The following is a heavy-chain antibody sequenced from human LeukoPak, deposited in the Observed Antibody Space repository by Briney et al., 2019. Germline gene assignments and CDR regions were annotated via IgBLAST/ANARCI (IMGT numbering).Heavy chain of an antibody. CDR1: GGSISSYY. J-gene: IGHJ4*02. CDR3: ARSAPVTTVGY. CDR2: IYYSGST. D-gene: IGHD4-17*01. Sequence: PSETLSLTCTVSGGSISSYYWSWIRQPPGKGLEWIGYIYYSGSTYYNPSLKSRVTISVDTSKNQFSLKLSSVTAADTAVYYCARSAPVTTVGYWGQGTLVTVSS. V-gene: IGHV4-59*06.